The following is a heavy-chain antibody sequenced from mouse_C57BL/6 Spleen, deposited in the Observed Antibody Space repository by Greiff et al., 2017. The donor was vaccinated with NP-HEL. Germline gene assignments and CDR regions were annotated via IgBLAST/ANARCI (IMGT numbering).Heavy chain of an antibody. CDR2: IWGGGST. V-gene: IGHV2-9*01. Sequence: VQGVESGPGLVAPSQSLSITCTVSGFSLTSYGVDWVRQPPGKGLEWLGVIWGGGSTNYNAAFISRLSISKDNSKSQVFFKMNSLQADDTAIYYCASETAQAGFAYWGQGTLVTVSA. CDR3: ASETAQAGFAY. J-gene: IGHJ3*01. CDR1: GFSLTSYG. D-gene: IGHD3-2*02.